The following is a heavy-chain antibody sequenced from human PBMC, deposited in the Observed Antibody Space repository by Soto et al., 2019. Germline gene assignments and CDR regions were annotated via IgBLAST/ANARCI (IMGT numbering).Heavy chain of an antibody. Sequence: GASVKVSCKASGYSFTSYNMHWVRQAPGQRLEWMGWINTGNGNTKYSQNFQGRVTITSDTSASTACMEVSSLRSEDTAVYYCARQRLTWFDPWGQGTLVTVSS. CDR2: INTGNGNT. CDR1: GYSFTSYN. CDR3: ARQRLTWFDP. J-gene: IGHJ5*02. D-gene: IGHD6-25*01. V-gene: IGHV1-3*04.